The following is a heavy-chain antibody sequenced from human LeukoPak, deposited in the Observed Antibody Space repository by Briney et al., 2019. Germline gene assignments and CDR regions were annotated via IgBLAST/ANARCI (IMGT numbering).Heavy chain of an antibody. V-gene: IGHV4-59*12. J-gene: IGHJ4*02. Sequence: SSETLPLTCSVSGASINDYYWTWIRQPPGKGLEWIGYVYHTGTSGYHPSLKSRVAMSLDTSKNQVSLKLSSVTAADTAVYFCTRVVNGGHFDYWGQGTLVTVSS. CDR1: GASINDYY. CDR2: VYHTGTS. D-gene: IGHD2-8*01. CDR3: TRVVNGGHFDY.